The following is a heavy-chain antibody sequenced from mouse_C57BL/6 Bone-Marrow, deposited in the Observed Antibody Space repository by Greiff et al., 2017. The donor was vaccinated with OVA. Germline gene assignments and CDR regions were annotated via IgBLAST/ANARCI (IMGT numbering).Heavy chain of an antibody. V-gene: IGHV1-81*01. D-gene: IGHD2-2*01. J-gene: IGHJ2*01. CDR3: ARKTMVTTLWA. Sequence: VKLMESGAELARPGASVKLSCKASGYTFTSYGISWVKQRTGQGLEWIGEIYPRSGNTYYNEKFKGKATLTADKSSSTAYMELRSLTSEDSAVYFCARKTMVTTLWAWGQGTTLTVSS. CDR2: IYPRSGNT. CDR1: GYTFTSYG.